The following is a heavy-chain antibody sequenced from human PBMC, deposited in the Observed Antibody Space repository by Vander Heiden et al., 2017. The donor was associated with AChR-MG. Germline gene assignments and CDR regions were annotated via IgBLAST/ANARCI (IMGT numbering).Heavy chain of an antibody. CDR2: ISYDGTNI. D-gene: IGHD5-18*01. CDR3: AKETTRGYSVGGGLDY. V-gene: IGHV3-30*18. J-gene: IGHJ4*02. CDR1: GFSVSSYG. Sequence: QLQLGQSGGGVGQPAMAVRLSCAASGFSVSSYGWPWVRKAPGRGLEWVAVISYDGTNIFYADSVKGRFTISRDNSKNTLYLQIRSLTIDDTAVYYCAKETTRGYSVGGGLDYWGQGTLVTVSS.